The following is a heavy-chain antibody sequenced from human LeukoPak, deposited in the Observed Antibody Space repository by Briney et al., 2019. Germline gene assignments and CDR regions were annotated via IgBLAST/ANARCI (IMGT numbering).Heavy chain of an antibody. CDR2: ISWNSGSI. CDR1: GFTFDDYA. J-gene: IGHJ6*02. V-gene: IGHV3-9*01. Sequence: QAGGSLRLSCAASGFTFDDYAMHWVRQAPGKGLEWVSGISWNSGSIGYADSVKGRFTISRDNAKNSLYLQMNSLRAEDTALYYCAKTLSGSDEGELDYGMDVWGQGTTVTVSS. CDR3: AKTLSGSDEGELDYGMDV. D-gene: IGHD1-26*01.